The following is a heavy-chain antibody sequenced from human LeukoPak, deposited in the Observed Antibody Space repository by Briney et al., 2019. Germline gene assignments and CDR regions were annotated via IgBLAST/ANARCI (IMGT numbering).Heavy chain of an antibody. V-gene: IGHV3-74*01. CDR3: ARDPEVYTSGGIIVPVFDY. D-gene: IGHD3-16*02. J-gene: IGHJ4*02. CDR1: GFTFSRHW. CDR2: INGDGSNR. Sequence: GGSLRLSCAASGFTFSRHWIHWVRQAPGRRLVWVSRINGDGSNRIYADSVKGRFTISRDNAKNTVYLEMNSLRAEDTAVYYCARDPEVYTSGGIIVPVFDYWGQGTLVTVSS.